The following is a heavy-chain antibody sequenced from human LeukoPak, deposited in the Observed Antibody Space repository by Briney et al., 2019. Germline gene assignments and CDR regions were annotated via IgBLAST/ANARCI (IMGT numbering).Heavy chain of an antibody. CDR1: GYTFTGYY. CDR3: ARDSHYYCDSSGYHDY. Sequence: ASVKVSCKASGYTFTGYYMHWVRQAPGQGLEWMGRINPNSGGTNYAQKFQGRVTMTRDTSISTAYMELSRLRSDDTAVYYCARDSHYYCDSSGYHDYWGQGTLVTVSS. D-gene: IGHD3-22*01. CDR2: INPNSGGT. V-gene: IGHV1-2*06. J-gene: IGHJ4*02.